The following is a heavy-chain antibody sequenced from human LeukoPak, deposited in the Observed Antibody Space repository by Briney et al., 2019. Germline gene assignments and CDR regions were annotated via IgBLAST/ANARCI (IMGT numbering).Heavy chain of an antibody. V-gene: IGHV4-59*01. CDR3: ARHGRDTVIDY. J-gene: IGHJ4*02. CDR1: GGSISSYY. D-gene: IGHD3-10*01. Sequence: SETLSLTCTVSGGSISSYYWSWIRQPPGKGLEWIGYIYYSGSTNYNPSLKSRVTISVDTSKNQFSLKLSSVTAADTAVYYCARHGRDTVIDYWGQGTLVTVSS. CDR2: IYYSGST.